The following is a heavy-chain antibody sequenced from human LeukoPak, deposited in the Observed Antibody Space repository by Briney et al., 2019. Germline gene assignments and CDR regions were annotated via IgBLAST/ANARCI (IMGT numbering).Heavy chain of an antibody. D-gene: IGHD3-10*01. V-gene: IGHV1-2*02. CDR1: GYTFTGYY. CDR2: INPNSGGT. CDR3: ARETYYYGSGSSQVFDY. J-gene: IGHJ4*02. Sequence: GASVKVSCKASGYTFTGYYRYWVRQAPGQGLEWMGWINPNSGGTSYAQKFQGRVTMTRDTSVSTAYMELSRLRSDDTAVYYCARETYYYGSGSSQVFDYWGQGTLVTVSS.